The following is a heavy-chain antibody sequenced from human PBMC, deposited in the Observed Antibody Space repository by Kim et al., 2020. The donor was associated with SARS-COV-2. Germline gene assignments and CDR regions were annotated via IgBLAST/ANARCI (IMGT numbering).Heavy chain of an antibody. CDR1: GFTFSSHA. CDR2: VSANGRTI. V-gene: IGHV3-48*03. Sequence: GGSLRLSCEASGFTFSSHAINWVRQAPGKGLEWISYVSANGRTIYYADSVKGRFTISRDNAKNSLYLQMNSLRAEDTAVYYCARETTVSPDALDIWGQGTMVIVS. D-gene: IGHD4-17*01. J-gene: IGHJ3*02. CDR3: ARETTVSPDALDI.